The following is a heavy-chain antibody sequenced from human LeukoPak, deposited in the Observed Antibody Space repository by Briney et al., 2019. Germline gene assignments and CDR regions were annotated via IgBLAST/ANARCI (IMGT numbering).Heavy chain of an antibody. Sequence: ASLKVSCKTSGYTFSDYGISWVRQAPGQGLEWVGWITGNNGNTNYAPSLQGRVTMTTDTSTNTVYMELTSLKSDDTAVYYCARDQRNRGSYRFEYWGQGTLVTVSP. CDR3: ARDQRNRGSYRFEY. J-gene: IGHJ4*02. CDR1: GYTFSDYG. V-gene: IGHV1-18*01. D-gene: IGHD1-26*01. CDR2: ITGNNGNT.